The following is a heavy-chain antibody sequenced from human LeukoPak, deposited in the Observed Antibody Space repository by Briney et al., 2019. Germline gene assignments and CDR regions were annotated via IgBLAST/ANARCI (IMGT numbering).Heavy chain of an antibody. CDR3: ARDMEYSSSH. Sequence: PSETRSPTGTVSGASISGIIYGGGWIRHPPGKGLEWIGSIYYSGSTYYNPSLKSRVTISVDTSKNQFSLKLSSVTAADTAVYYCARDMEYSSSHWSQGTVVTVSS. V-gene: IGHV4-39*02. CDR1: GASISGIIYG. D-gene: IGHD6-13*01. CDR2: IYYSGST. J-gene: IGHJ4*02.